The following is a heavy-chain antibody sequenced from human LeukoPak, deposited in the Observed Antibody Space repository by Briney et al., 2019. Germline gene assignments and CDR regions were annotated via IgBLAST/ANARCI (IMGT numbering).Heavy chain of an antibody. Sequence: SQTLSLTCIVSGGSISSGGYYWSWIRQHPGKGLEWIGYISYSGNTYYNPSLKTRLSISVDTSKNQFSLKLTSVTAADAAVYYCARVGGSYSTGIDYWGQGTLVTVSS. CDR2: ISYSGNT. V-gene: IGHV4-31*03. J-gene: IGHJ4*02. D-gene: IGHD1-26*01. CDR3: ARVGGSYSTGIDY. CDR1: GGSISSGGYY.